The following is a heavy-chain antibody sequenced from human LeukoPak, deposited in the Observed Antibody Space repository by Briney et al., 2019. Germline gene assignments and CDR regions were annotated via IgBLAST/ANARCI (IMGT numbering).Heavy chain of an antibody. D-gene: IGHD2-15*01. CDR1: GFTFIIYG. J-gene: IGHJ4*02. CDR3: ARVDCSGDECYSEDH. V-gene: IGHV1-18*01. CDR2: ISVHDGKT. Sequence: ASVKVSCKTSGFTFIIYGINWVRQAPGQGPEWMGWISVHDGKTKYAQKFHDRVSLTTDTSTRTAYMELRRLRSDDTAAYYCARVDCSGDECYSEDHWGQGTLVTVSS.